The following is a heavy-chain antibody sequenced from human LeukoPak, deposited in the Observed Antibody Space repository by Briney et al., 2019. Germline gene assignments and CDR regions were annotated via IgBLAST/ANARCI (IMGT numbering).Heavy chain of an antibody. CDR2: INPNSGGT. D-gene: IGHD3-10*01. CDR1: GYTFRSYG. V-gene: IGHV1-2*02. J-gene: IGHJ4*02. Sequence: ASVKVSCKASGYTFRSYGFSWVRQAPGQGLEWMGWINPNSGGTNYAQKFQGRVTMTRDTSISTAYMDLSRLRSDDTAVYYCARDYYGSGSYYQLGYWGQGTLVTVSS. CDR3: ARDYYGSGSYYQLGY.